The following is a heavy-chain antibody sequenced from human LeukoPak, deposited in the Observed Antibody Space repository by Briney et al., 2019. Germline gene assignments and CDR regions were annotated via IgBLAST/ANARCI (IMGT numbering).Heavy chain of an antibody. Sequence: PGGSLRLSCAASGFTFSNAWMSWVRQAPGKGLEWVGRIKSKTDGGTTDYAAPVKGRFTISRDDSKNTLYLQMNSLRAEDTAVYYCAKDCREGDYYYGMDVWGTGTTVTVSS. CDR1: GFTFSNAW. CDR3: AKDCREGDYYYGMDV. J-gene: IGHJ6*04. V-gene: IGHV3-15*01. CDR2: IKSKTDGGTT. D-gene: IGHD1-26*01.